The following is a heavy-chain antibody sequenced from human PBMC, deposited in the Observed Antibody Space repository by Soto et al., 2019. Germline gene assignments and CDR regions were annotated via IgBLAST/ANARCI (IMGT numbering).Heavy chain of an antibody. Sequence: QLHLVQSGAVVKKPGASVTVSCSASGYPVTAYYMHWVRQAPGRGLEWMGGINPATGAAKYTQTLQGGVTMARDPSTRTVFVELTGLTPEDTAVFYCARGGGVGVAGSAAFDMWGQGTLLTVSS. J-gene: IGHJ3*02. V-gene: IGHV1-2*02. D-gene: IGHD3-3*01. CDR3: ARGGGVGVAGSAAFDM. CDR1: GYPVTAYY. CDR2: INPATGAA.